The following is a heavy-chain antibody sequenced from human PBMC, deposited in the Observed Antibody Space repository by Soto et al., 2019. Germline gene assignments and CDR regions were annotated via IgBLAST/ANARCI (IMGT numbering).Heavy chain of an antibody. J-gene: IGHJ3*01. CDR1: GYTFTSYD. CDR2: MNPNSGNT. D-gene: IGHD3-16*01. Sequence: GASVKVSCKASGYTFTSYDINWVRQATGQGLEWMGWMNPNSGNTGYAQKFQGRVTMTRNTSISTAYMELSSLRSEDTAVYYCFFIMITFGGVPVFSGQATIVTVSS. V-gene: IGHV1-8*01. CDR3: FFIMITFGGVPVF.